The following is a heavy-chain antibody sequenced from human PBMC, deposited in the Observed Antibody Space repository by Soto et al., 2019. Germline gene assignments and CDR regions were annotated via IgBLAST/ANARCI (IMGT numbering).Heavy chain of an antibody. Sequence: SETLSLTCTVSGGSISPYYWTWIRQPPGKGLEWIGHIYYSGSTSYNPSLKSRVTISVDTSKNQFSLKLNSVTAADTAVYFCARDVSPAYWGQGTLVTVSS. J-gene: IGHJ4*02. CDR2: IYYSGST. CDR1: GGSISPYY. CDR3: ARDVSPAY. V-gene: IGHV4-59*01.